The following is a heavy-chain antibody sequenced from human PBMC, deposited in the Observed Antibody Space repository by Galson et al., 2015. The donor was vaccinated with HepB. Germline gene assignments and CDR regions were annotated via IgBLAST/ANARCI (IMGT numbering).Heavy chain of an antibody. J-gene: IGHJ2*01. Sequence: SLRLSCAASGFTVSNNYVSWVRQAPGKGLEWVSVIFTGGSTHYADSVKGRFTISRDNSKNTVYLQMNSLRAEDTAVYYRARVYFGSGSSSAYWYFDLWGRGALVTVSS. CDR3: ARVYFGSGSSSAYWYFDL. CDR1: GFTVSNNY. D-gene: IGHD3-10*01. V-gene: IGHV3-66*01. CDR2: IFTGGST.